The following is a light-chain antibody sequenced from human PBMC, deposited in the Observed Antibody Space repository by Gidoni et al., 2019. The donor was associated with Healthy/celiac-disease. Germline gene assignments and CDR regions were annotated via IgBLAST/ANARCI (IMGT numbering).Light chain of an antibody. Sequence: DLVMTQSPLSLPVTPGEPASISCRSSQSLLHSNGYNYLDCYLQKPWQSPQLLIYLGSNRASGVPDRFSGSGSGTDFTLKISRVEGEDVGVYYCRQALQTPYTFGQGTKLEIK. CDR2: LGS. CDR1: QSLLHSNGYNY. J-gene: IGKJ2*01. V-gene: IGKV2-28*01. CDR3: RQALQTPYT.